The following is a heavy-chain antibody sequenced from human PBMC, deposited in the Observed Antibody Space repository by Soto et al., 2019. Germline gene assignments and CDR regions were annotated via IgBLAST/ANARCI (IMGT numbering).Heavy chain of an antibody. CDR2: IYYSGST. J-gene: IGHJ5*02. CDR3: AGLLRIFGVVIISWFDP. D-gene: IGHD3-3*01. Sequence: PSETLSLTCTVSGGSISSSSYYWGWIRQPPGKGLEWIGSIYYSGSTYYNPSLKSRVTISVDTSKNQFSLKLSSVTAADTAVYYCAGLLRIFGVVIISWFDPWGQGTLVTVSS. CDR1: GGSISSSSYY. V-gene: IGHV4-39*01.